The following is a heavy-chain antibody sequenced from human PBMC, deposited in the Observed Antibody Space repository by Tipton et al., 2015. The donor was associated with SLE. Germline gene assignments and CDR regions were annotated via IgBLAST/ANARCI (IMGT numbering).Heavy chain of an antibody. CDR1: GGSISSGGYY. Sequence: TLSLTCTVSGGSISSGGYYWSWIRQHPGKGLEWIGYIYYSGSTYYNPSLKSRVTISVDTSKNQFSLKLNSVTAADTAVYYCAREGSNQTGSGSAFDIWGQGTMVTVSS. CDR3: AREGSNQTGSGSAFDI. CDR2: IYYSGST. V-gene: IGHV4-31*03. J-gene: IGHJ3*02. D-gene: IGHD3-10*01.